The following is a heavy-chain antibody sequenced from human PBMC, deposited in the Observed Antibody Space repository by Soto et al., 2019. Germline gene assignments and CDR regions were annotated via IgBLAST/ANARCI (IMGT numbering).Heavy chain of an antibody. J-gene: IGHJ5*02. Sequence: SETLSLTCSVSGAALNSGNYYWSWIRQGPGKGLEWIGHIYVTGAVDYNPSLRDRITISQDTSERQFSLNLRLVTAADTAVYYCARLRIATNNYKSFDPCGKGTLVTVSS. D-gene: IGHD2-21*01. CDR2: IYVTGAV. CDR3: ARLRIATNNYKSFDP. V-gene: IGHV4-31*03. CDR1: GAALNSGNYY.